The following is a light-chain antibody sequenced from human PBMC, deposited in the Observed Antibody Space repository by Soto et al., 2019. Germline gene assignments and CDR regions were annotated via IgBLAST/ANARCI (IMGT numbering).Light chain of an antibody. V-gene: IGLV2-11*01. Sequence: QSVLTQPRSVSGSPGQSVTISRTGTSSDVGYYNYVSWYQQHPGKAPKLMIYDVSKRPSGVPDRFSGSKSGNTASLTISGLQAEDEADYYCCSYAGSYIYVFGTGTKLTVL. CDR3: CSYAGSYIYV. J-gene: IGLJ1*01. CDR2: DVS. CDR1: SSDVGYYNY.